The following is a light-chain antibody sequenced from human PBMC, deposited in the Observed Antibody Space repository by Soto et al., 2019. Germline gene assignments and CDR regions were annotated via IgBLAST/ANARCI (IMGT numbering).Light chain of an antibody. CDR3: AAWDDTVRSYV. V-gene: IGLV1-47*01. J-gene: IGLJ1*01. Sequence: QSVLTQPPSVSGTPGQRVTISCSGSIFNIGSNYVYWFQQFPGTAPKVLSNRNNQRPSGVPDRFSGSKSGTSASLAISGLRSEDEAEYYCAAWDDTVRSYVFGTGTKLTVL. CDR1: IFNIGSNY. CDR2: RNN.